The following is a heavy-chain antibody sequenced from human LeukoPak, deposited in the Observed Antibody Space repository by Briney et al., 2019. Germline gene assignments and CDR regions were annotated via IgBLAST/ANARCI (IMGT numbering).Heavy chain of an antibody. CDR3: ARGSDCSSTSCYLFGAFDI. J-gene: IGHJ3*02. CDR2: IIPIFGTA. V-gene: IGHV1-69*13. Sequence: ASVKVSCKASEGTFSSYAISWVRQAPGQGLEWMGGIIPIFGTANYAQKFQGRVTITADESTSTAYMELSSLRSEDTAVYYCARGSDCSSTSCYLFGAFDIWGQGTMVTVSS. D-gene: IGHD2-2*01. CDR1: EGTFSSYA.